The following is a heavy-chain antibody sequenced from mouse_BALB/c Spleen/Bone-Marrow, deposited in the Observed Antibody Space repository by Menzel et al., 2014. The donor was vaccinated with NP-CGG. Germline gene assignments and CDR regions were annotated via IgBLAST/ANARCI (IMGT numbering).Heavy chain of an antibody. V-gene: IGHV1-39*01. D-gene: IGHD2-3*01. Sequence: VQLQQSGPELEKPGASVKISFKASGYSFTGYNMNWVKQSNGKSLEWIGNIDPYYGNTTYNQKFKGKATLTVDKSSSTAYMQLKSLTSEDSVVYYCAIKSYEGGFAYWGQGTLVTVSA. CDR2: IDPYYGNT. CDR3: AIKSYEGGFAY. J-gene: IGHJ3*01. CDR1: GYSFTGYN.